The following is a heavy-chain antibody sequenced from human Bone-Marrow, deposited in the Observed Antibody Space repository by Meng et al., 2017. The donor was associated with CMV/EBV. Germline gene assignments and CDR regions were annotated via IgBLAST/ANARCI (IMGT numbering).Heavy chain of an antibody. D-gene: IGHD6-13*01. V-gene: IGHV3-9*03. CDR3: ARGWYSSSWFLDY. Sequence: SLKISCAASGFTFDDYAMHWVRQAPGKGLEWVSGISWNSGSIGYADSVMGRFTISRDNAKNSLYLQMNSLRAEDMALYYCARGWYSSSWFLDYWGQGTLVTVSS. CDR2: ISWNSGSI. J-gene: IGHJ4*02. CDR1: GFTFDDYA.